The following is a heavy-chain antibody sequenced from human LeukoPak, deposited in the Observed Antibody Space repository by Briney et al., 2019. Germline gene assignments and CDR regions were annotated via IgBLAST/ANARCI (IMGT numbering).Heavy chain of an antibody. D-gene: IGHD2-15*01. CDR3: ANYRSGGGGYYSGLEH. Sequence: PGGSLRLSCAASGFTFKNYAMTWVRQAPGKGREWVSRTSGSGDIRLYADSVKGRFTISRTNSENRLYPQMNSLRADDSGVYYCANYRSGGGGYYSGLEHWGQGTQVTVSS. V-gene: IGHV3-23*01. J-gene: IGHJ1*01. CDR1: GFTFKNYA. CDR2: TSGSGDIR.